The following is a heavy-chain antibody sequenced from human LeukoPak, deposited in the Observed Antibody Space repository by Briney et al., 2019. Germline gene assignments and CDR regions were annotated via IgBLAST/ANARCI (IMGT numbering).Heavy chain of an antibody. CDR1: EFSVGSNY. Sequence: GGSLRLSCAASEFSVGSNYMTWVRQAPGKGLEWVSLIYSGGSTYYADSVKGRFTISRDNSKNTLYLQMNSLRAEDTAVYYCARDRLDYGDYDHYYYYMDVWGKGTTVTISS. V-gene: IGHV3-66*01. D-gene: IGHD4-17*01. CDR3: ARDRLDYGDYDHYYYYMDV. CDR2: IYSGGST. J-gene: IGHJ6*03.